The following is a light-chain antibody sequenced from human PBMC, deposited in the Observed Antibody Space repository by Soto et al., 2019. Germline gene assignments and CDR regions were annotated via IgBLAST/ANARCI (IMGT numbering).Light chain of an antibody. J-gene: IGLJ3*02. CDR2: EVS. Sequence: QSALTQPPSASGSPGQSVNISCSGTSSDIGGYNYVSWYQQHPGKAPKLIIYEVSKRPSGVPDRFSGSKSGNTASLTVSGLQAEDEADYYWTSYAGSNNLVFAGGTKLTVL. CDR3: TSYAGSNNLV. CDR1: SSDIGGYNY. V-gene: IGLV2-8*01.